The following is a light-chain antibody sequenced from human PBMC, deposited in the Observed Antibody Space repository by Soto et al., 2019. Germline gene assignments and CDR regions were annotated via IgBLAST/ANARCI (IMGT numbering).Light chain of an antibody. CDR3: QQYGSSPWT. CDR1: QSVSSSY. J-gene: IGKJ1*01. CDR2: GAS. Sequence: EIVLTQSPGTLPLSPGERATLSCRASQSVSSSYLAWYQQKPGQAPRLLIYGASSRATGIPDRFSGSGSGTDFTLTISRLEPEDFAVYYWQQYGSSPWTFGQGTKVDIK. V-gene: IGKV3-20*01.